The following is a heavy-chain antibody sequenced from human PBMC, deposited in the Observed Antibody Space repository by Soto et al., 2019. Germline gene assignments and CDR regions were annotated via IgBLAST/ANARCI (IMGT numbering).Heavy chain of an antibody. Sequence: QVQLAESGGGVVQPGRSLRLSCAAAGFTFSSYAMDWVRQAPGKGLEWVAVISYDGSNKYYADSVKGRFTISRDNSKNTLYLQMNSLRAEDTAVYYCTRAVTYFDYWGQGTLVTVSS. J-gene: IGHJ4*02. V-gene: IGHV3-30-3*01. CDR3: TRAVTYFDY. D-gene: IGHD4-17*01. CDR1: GFTFSSYA. CDR2: ISYDGSNK.